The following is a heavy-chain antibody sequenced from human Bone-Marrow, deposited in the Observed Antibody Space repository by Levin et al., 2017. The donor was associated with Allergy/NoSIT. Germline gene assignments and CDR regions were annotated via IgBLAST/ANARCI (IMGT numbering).Heavy chain of an antibody. CDR3: ARGELGSGYLFDY. CDR2: MYPNSDNA. J-gene: IGHJ4*02. D-gene: IGHD5-12*01. V-gene: IGHV1-8*01. CDR1: GYTFTSFD. Sequence: ASVKVSCKTSGYTFTSFDINWVRQATGQGLERMGWMYPNSDNAGYAQKFQGRVTMTRNTSISTAYMELSSLRSEDTAIYYCARGELGSGYLFDYWGQGTLVTVSS.